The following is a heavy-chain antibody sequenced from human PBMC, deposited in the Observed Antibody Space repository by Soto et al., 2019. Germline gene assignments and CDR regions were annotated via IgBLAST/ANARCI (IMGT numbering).Heavy chain of an antibody. V-gene: IGHV1-3*01. D-gene: IGHD3-10*01. CDR3: ARVTGGIYYMDV. CDR1: EYTFTSYA. J-gene: IGHJ6*03. CDR2: INAGNGNT. Sequence: ASVKVSCKASEYTFTSYAVHWVRQAPGQRLEWMGWINAGNGNTKYSQKFQGRVTITRDTSASTAYMELSSLRSEDTAVYYCARVTGGIYYMDVWGKGTTVTVSS.